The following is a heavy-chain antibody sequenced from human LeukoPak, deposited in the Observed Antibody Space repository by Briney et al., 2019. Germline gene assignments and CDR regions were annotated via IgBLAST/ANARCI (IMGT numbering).Heavy chain of an antibody. D-gene: IGHD6-19*01. Sequence: SETLSLTCTVSGGAISSYYWSWIRQPPGKGLEWIGYIYYSGSTTYNPSLKRRVTISVDTSQNQFSLKLSSVTAADTAVYYCASSYSGGWYPSHFDYWGQGTLVTVSS. CDR3: ASSYSGGWYPSHFDY. J-gene: IGHJ4*02. V-gene: IGHV4-59*01. CDR2: IYYSGST. CDR1: GGAISSYY.